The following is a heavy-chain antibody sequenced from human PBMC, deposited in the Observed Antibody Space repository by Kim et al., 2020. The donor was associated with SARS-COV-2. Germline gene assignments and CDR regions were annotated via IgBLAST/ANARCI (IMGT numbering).Heavy chain of an antibody. D-gene: IGHD3-3*01. Sequence: ASVKVSCKASGYTFTSYDINWVRQATGQGLEWMGWMNPNNGNTGYAQKYQGRVTMTRNTSISTAYMELSSLRSEDTAVYYCARARTIFGVGYGMDVWGQGTTFTVSS. CDR2: MNPNNGNT. V-gene: IGHV1-8*01. CDR3: ARARTIFGVGYGMDV. J-gene: IGHJ6*02. CDR1: GYTFTSYD.